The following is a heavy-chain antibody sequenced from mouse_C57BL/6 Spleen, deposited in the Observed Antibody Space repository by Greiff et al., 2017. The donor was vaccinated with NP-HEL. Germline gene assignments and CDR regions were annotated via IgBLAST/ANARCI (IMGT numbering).Heavy chain of an antibody. CDR3: ARGDYSNGDAMDY. Sequence: QVQLQQSGAELVKPGASVKISCKASGYAFSSYWLNWVKQRPGKGLEWIGQIYPGDGDTNYNGKFKGKATLTADKSSSTAYMQLSSLTSEDSAVYFCARGDYSNGDAMDYWGQGTSVTVSS. J-gene: IGHJ4*01. CDR1: GYAFSSYW. CDR2: IYPGDGDT. D-gene: IGHD2-5*01. V-gene: IGHV1-80*01.